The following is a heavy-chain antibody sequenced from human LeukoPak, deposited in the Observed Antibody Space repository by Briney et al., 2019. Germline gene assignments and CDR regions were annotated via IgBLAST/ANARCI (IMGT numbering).Heavy chain of an antibody. CDR2: INPNSGGT. CDR1: VYTFTGYY. D-gene: IGHD6-13*01. V-gene: IGHV1-2*02. CDR3: AVYSSSWHPTLYYFDY. Sequence: ASVKVSCKASVYTFTGYYTHGVRQAPAQGREWMGWINPNSGGTKYAQNSQGRVTMTRDTSISTAYMELSRLRSDDTAVYYCAVYSSSWHPTLYYFDYWGQGTLVTVSS. J-gene: IGHJ4*02.